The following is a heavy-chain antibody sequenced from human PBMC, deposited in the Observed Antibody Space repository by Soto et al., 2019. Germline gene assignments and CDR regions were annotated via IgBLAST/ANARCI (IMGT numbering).Heavy chain of an antibody. CDR1: GGTFSSYA. CDR2: IIPIFGTA. D-gene: IGHD2-15*01. CDR3: ARGGAYCSGGSCYYFQH. Sequence: QVQLVQSGAEVKKPGSSVKVSCKASGGTFSSYAISWVRQAPGQGLEWMGGIIPIFGTANYAQKFQGRVTITADESTRTDYMELSSLRSEDTAVYYCARGGAYCSGGSCYYFQHWGQGTLVTVS. V-gene: IGHV1-69*01. J-gene: IGHJ1*01.